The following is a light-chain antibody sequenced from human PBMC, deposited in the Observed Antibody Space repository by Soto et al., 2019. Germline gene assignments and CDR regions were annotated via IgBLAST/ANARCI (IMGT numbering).Light chain of an antibody. Sequence: ELVLTQSPGTLSLSPGERSTLSCRASQSVSNNYLAWYQQKPGQAPRLLIYGASNRATGIPDRFSGSGSGTDFTLTISRLEPEDFAVYYCQQYNNWPPWTFGQGSKVDI. J-gene: IGKJ1*01. V-gene: IGKV3-20*01. CDR3: QQYNNWPPWT. CDR2: GAS. CDR1: QSVSNNY.